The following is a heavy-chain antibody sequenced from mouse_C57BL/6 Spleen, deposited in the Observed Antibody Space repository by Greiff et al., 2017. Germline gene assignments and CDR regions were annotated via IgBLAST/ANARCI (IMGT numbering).Heavy chain of an antibody. D-gene: IGHD2-10*01. J-gene: IGHJ3*01. Sequence: VKLMESGAELVKPGASVKLSCKASGYTFTEYTIHWVKQRSGQGLEWIGWFYPGSGSIKYNEKFKDKVTLTADKSSSTVYMELSRLTSEDSAVYFCARHEDPYYGNYGWFAYWGQGTLVTVSA. CDR2: FYPGSGSI. CDR3: ARHEDPYYGNYGWFAY. V-gene: IGHV1-62-2*01. CDR1: GYTFTEYT.